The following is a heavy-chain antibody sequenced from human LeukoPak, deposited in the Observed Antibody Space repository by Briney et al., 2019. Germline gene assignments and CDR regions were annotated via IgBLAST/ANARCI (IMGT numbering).Heavy chain of an antibody. CDR3: ARESKDYVWGSYRYSPFDY. J-gene: IGHJ4*02. CDR1: GGSISSYY. Sequence: PSETLSLTCTVSGGSISSYYWSWIRQPAGKGLEWIGRIYTSGSTNYNPSLKSRVTMSVDTSKNQFSLKLSSVTAADTAVYYCARESKDYVWGSYRYSPFDYWGQGTLSPSPQ. D-gene: IGHD3-16*02. V-gene: IGHV4-4*07. CDR2: IYTSGST.